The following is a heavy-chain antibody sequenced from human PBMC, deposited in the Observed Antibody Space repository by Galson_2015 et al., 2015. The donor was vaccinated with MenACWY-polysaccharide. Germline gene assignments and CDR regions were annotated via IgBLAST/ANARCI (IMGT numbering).Heavy chain of an antibody. Sequence: SLRLSCAASGSTFSSFDMHWVRHVIGKGLEWVAAIGTGGDTYYSGSVKGRFTISRENAKNSLYLQMNSLRAGDTAVYYCAREFTGDGSSWYYCYFDLWGRGTLVTVSS. J-gene: IGHJ2*01. V-gene: IGHV3-13*01. CDR3: AREFTGDGSSWYYCYFDL. CDR1: GSTFSSFD. D-gene: IGHD6-13*01. CDR2: IGTGGDT.